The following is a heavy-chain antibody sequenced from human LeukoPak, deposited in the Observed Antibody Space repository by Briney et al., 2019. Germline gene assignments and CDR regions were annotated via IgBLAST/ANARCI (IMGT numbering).Heavy chain of an antibody. V-gene: IGHV3-NL1*01. CDR1: GFTFSSYG. J-gene: IGHJ4*02. Sequence: PGGSLRLSCAASGFTFSSYGMHWVRQAPGKGLEWVSVIYSGGSTYYADSVKGRFTISRDNSKNTLYLQMNSLRAEDTAVYYCAMTKSINYYGSRSYYPHWGQGTLVTVSS. D-gene: IGHD3-10*01. CDR2: IYSGGST. CDR3: AMTKSINYYGSRSYYPH.